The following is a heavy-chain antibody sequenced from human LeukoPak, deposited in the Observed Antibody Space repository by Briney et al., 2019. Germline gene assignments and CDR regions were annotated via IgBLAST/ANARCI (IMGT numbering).Heavy chain of an antibody. CDR2: INPNSGGT. D-gene: IGHD3-22*01. CDR1: VYTFTGYY. J-gene: IGHJ4*02. Sequence: ASVKVSCKASVYTFTGYYMHWVRQAPGQGLEWMGWINPNSGGTNYAQKFQGRVTMTRDTSISTAYMELGRLRSDDTAVYYCARDYYYDSSGYRDYWGQGTLVTVSS. V-gene: IGHV1-2*02. CDR3: ARDYYYDSSGYRDY.